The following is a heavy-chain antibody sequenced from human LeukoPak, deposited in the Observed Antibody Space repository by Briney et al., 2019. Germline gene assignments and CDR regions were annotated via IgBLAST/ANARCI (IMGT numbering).Heavy chain of an antibody. Sequence: PGGSLRLSCAASGFTFSSYAMSWVRQAPGKGLEWVSAISGSGGSTYYVDSVKGRFTISRDNSKNTLYLQMNSLRAEDTAVYYCAKAHQLVLLWFGEYWGQGTLVTVSS. CDR1: GFTFSSYA. CDR3: AKAHQLVLLWFGEY. V-gene: IGHV3-23*01. J-gene: IGHJ4*02. CDR2: ISGSGGST. D-gene: IGHD3-10*01.